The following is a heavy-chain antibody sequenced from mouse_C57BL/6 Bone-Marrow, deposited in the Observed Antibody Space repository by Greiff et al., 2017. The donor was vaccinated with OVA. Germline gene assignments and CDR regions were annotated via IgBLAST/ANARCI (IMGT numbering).Heavy chain of an antibody. CDR1: GYTFTDYY. Sequence: VQLQPSGPELVKPGASVKISCKASGYTFTDYYMNWVKQSHGKSLEWIGHITPNNVGTSYNQKFKCKATLTVDKSSSSAYKELRSLTSEESAVYYCARTYSNNSSFAYWGQGTRVTVSA. D-gene: IGHD2-5*01. V-gene: IGHV1-26*01. CDR2: ITPNNVGT. J-gene: IGHJ3*01. CDR3: ARTYSNNSSFAY.